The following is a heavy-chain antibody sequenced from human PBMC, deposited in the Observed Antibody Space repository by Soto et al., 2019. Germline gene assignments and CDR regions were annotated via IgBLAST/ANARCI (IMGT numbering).Heavy chain of an antibody. J-gene: IGHJ6*02. V-gene: IGHV3-21*01. CDR2: ISSSSSYI. Sequence: PGGSLRLSCAASGFTFSSYSMNWVRQAPGKGLEWVSSISSSSSYIYYADSVKGRFTISRDNAKNSLYLQMNSLRAEDTAVYYCARVTKTTGTTYVGYYYYGMDVWGQGTTVTVSS. CDR3: ARVTKTTGTTYVGYYYYGMDV. D-gene: IGHD1-1*01. CDR1: GFTFSSYS.